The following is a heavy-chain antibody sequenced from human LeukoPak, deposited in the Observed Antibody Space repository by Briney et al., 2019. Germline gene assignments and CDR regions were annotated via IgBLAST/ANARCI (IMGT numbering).Heavy chain of an antibody. Sequence: GGSLRLFCAASGFSFSDHYMTWIRQAPGKGLEWVSFISSGGSLIHYADSVKGRFFISRDNAKNSLYLQMNSLRVEDTAVYYCARGFHRYNYDSGAYSVYWGQGTLVTVSS. D-gene: IGHD3-22*01. CDR3: ARGFHRYNYDSGAYSVY. J-gene: IGHJ4*02. CDR2: ISSGGSLI. CDR1: GFSFSDHY. V-gene: IGHV3-11*04.